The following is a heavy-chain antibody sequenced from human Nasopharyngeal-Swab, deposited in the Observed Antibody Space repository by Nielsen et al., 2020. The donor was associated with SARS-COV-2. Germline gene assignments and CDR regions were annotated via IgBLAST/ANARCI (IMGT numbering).Heavy chain of an antibody. V-gene: IGHV4-34*01. J-gene: IGHJ6*03. Sequence: SETLSLTCAVYGGSFSGYYWSWIRKPPGKGLEWIGEINHSGSTNYNPSLNSRVTISVDTSKNQFSLKLSSVTAAETAVYYCARAHVVVAAATLVWDYYYYMDVWGKGTTVTVSS. CDR3: ARAHVVVAAATLVWDYYYYMDV. D-gene: IGHD2-15*01. CDR1: GGSFSGYY. CDR2: INHSGST.